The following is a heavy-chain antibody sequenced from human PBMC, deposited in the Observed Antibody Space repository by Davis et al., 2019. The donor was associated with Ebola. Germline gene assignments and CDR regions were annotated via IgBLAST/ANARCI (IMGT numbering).Heavy chain of an antibody. Sequence: GSLRLSCAASGFTFSNYGVHWVRQAPGKGPEWVAVMSFDGNNKYYADSVKGRFTISRDNSKYTLYLQMNSLRPEDTGVYYCARGEGPMTSVTFEFWGQGTLVTVSS. J-gene: IGHJ4*01. CDR3: ARGEGPMTSVTFEF. CDR1: GFTFSNYG. V-gene: IGHV3-30-3*01. D-gene: IGHD4-17*01. CDR2: MSFDGNNK.